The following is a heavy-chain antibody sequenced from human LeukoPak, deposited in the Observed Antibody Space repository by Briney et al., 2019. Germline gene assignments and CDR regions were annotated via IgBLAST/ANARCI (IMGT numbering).Heavy chain of an antibody. J-gene: IGHJ4*02. Sequence: ETLSLTCTVSGGSISSSSYYWGWIRQPPGKGLEWVSAISGSGGSTYYADSVKGRFTISRDNSKNTLYLQMNSLRAEDTAVYYCAKGPLNFDYWGQGTLVTVSS. CDR3: AKGPLNFDY. CDR1: GGSISSSSYY. CDR2: ISGSGGST. V-gene: IGHV3-23*01.